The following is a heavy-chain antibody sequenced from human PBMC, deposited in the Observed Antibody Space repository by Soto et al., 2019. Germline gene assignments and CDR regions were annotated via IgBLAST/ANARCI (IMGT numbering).Heavy chain of an antibody. CDR1: GGSFGKSA. CDR2: FIPVYRTL. J-gene: IGHJ4*02. CDR3: ATGVIWIGYFTVDS. Sequence: SVKVSCKASGGSFGKSAINWVRQTPGQGLEWLGGFIPVYRTLNYAQKFQGRVTITADESTGTAYMTLSSLASDDTAVYYCATGVIWIGYFTVDSWGQGTRVPVSP. D-gene: IGHD3-3*01. V-gene: IGHV1-69*13.